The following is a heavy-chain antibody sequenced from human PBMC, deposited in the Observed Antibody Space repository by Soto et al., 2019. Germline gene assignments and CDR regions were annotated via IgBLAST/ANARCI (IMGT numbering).Heavy chain of an antibody. Sequence: GGSLRLSXTASGFTVSSNYRSWVRQPPGKGLEWIGVIYCGGSTYYNASVKGRFTISRDTSKNQLSLKLNCVRAEDTAVYYCATNRASLYDILTGYYGYYYGMDVWGQGTTVTVSS. CDR3: ATNRASLYDILTGYYGYYYGMDV. J-gene: IGHJ6*02. CDR1: GFTVSSNY. V-gene: IGHV3-53*03. CDR2: IYCGGST. D-gene: IGHD3-9*01.